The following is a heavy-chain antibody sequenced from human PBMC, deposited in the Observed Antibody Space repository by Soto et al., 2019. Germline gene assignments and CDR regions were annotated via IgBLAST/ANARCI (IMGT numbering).Heavy chain of an antibody. Sequence: QVQLAQSGPELKKPGASLEVSCRASGYTFSNYGISWVRQVPGQGLEWMAWISVKNGDTNFAQKFQGRLSVTTDTSTSTAYLNLRSLRSDDTAVYYCARRTTLSSPTYRFYSYMDIWGKVTTVTVSS. D-gene: IGHD4-4*01. CDR2: ISVKNGDT. V-gene: IGHV1-18*01. CDR1: GYTFSNYG. CDR3: ARRTTLSSPTYRFYSYMDI. J-gene: IGHJ6*03.